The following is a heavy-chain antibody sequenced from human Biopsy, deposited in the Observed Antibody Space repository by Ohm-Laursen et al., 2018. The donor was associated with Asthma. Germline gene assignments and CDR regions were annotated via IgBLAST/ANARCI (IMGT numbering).Heavy chain of an antibody. CDR3: ARVPTTLRYFDL. D-gene: IGHD2-15*01. CDR1: GGSVSSGSYY. V-gene: IGHV4-61*01. Sequence: PSQTLSLTCTVSGGSVSSGSYYWSWIRQPPGKGLAWVSYISYSGSTDYNPSLKSRLTISMDTSKNQLSLKLSSVTAADTAVYYCARVPTTLRYFDLWGRGTLVTVSS. CDR2: ISYSGST. J-gene: IGHJ2*01.